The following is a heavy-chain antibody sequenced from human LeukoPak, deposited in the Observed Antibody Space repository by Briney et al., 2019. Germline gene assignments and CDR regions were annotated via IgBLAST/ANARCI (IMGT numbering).Heavy chain of an antibody. D-gene: IGHD3-9*01. Sequence: ASVKVSCKASGYTFTSYAMNWVRQAPGQGLEWMGWINTNTGNPTYAQGFTGRFVFSLDTSVSTAYLQISSLKAEDTAVYYCATSTHPSLRYFDWLSSWGQGTLVTVSS. CDR2: INTNTGNP. V-gene: IGHV7-4-1*02. J-gene: IGHJ5*01. CDR3: ATSTHPSLRYFDWLSS. CDR1: GYTFTSYA.